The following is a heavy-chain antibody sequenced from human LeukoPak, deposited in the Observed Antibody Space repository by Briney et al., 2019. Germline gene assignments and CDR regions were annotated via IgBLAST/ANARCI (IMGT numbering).Heavy chain of an antibody. D-gene: IGHD6-25*01. CDR2: VRYDGSEE. V-gene: IGHV3-30*02. CDR1: GFSFTTSV. CDR3: AKEGGGSGPKAGAFDI. J-gene: IGHJ3*02. Sequence: QTGGSLRLSCAVSGFSFTTSVFHWVRQTPGRGLEWVAYVRYDGSEEHYEDSVKGRFTISRDTSNNSLHLQMNSLRPDDTAIYFCAKEGGGSGPKAGAFDIWGQGTMVSVSS.